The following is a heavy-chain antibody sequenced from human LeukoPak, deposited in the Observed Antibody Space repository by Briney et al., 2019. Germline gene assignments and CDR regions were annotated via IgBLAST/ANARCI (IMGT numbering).Heavy chain of an antibody. CDR2: IYSGGST. Sequence: GGSLRLSCAASGFTVSSNYMSWVRQAPGKGLEWVSVIYSGGSTNYADSVKGRFTISRHNSENTIYLQMNSLRAEDTAAYYCARGSFSSGSYWDYFDSWGQGTLVTVSS. D-gene: IGHD3-22*01. CDR1: GFTVSSNY. J-gene: IGHJ4*02. V-gene: IGHV3-53*04. CDR3: ARGSFSSGSYWDYFDS.